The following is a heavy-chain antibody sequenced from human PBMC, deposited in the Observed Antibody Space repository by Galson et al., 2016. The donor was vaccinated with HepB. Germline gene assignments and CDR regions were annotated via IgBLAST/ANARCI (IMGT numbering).Heavy chain of an antibody. CDR2: ISTDGGTT. Sequence: SLRLSCAMSGFTCSTYPMHWVRQAPGKGLEWVSVISTDGGTTYYADSVKGRFSISRDNSKGTLFLQINSLRADDTASYFCAKWSRYSTSGDAFDIWGQGTMVSVSS. D-gene: IGHD6-13*01. CDR3: AKWSRYSTSGDAFDI. CDR1: GFTCSTYP. V-gene: IGHV3-23*01. J-gene: IGHJ3*02.